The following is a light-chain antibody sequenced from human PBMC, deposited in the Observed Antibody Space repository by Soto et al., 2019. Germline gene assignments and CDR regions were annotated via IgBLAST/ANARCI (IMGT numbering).Light chain of an antibody. CDR3: QQYNNWPRWT. V-gene: IGKV1-39*01. Sequence: DIQMTQSPSSLSASVGDRVAITCRASQSIGNYLNWYQQKPGKAPKLLIHASSSLPSGVPSRFSGSGSGTEFTLTISSLQSEDFAVYYCQQYNNWPRWTFGQGTKGDIK. J-gene: IGKJ1*01. CDR1: QSIGNY. CDR2: ASS.